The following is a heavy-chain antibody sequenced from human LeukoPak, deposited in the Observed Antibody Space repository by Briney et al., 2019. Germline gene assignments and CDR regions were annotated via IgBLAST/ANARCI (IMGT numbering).Heavy chain of an antibody. CDR1: GGSISNYY. CDR3: ARGIATITQDSFDV. V-gene: IGHV4-4*07. CDR2: IHSSGST. D-gene: IGHD1-26*01. J-gene: IGHJ3*01. Sequence: SETLSLTCTVSGGSISNYYWSWLRQSAGKGLEWIGRIHSSGSTNFNPSLRSRVTMSADTSKHQLSLWLTSMTAADTALYYCARGIATITQDSFDVWGLGTMVTVSS.